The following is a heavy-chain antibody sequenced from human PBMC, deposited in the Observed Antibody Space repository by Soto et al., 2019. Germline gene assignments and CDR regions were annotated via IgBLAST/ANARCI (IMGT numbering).Heavy chain of an antibody. J-gene: IGHJ6*02. CDR1: GFTFGDYA. CDR3: TKTAMVRGDCGMDV. V-gene: IGHV3-49*04. D-gene: IGHD5-18*01. CDR2: IRSKAYGGTT. Sequence: PGGSLRLSCTASGFTFGDYAMSWVRQAPGKGLEWVGFIRSKAYGGTTEYAASVKGRFTISRDDSKSIAYLQMNSLKTEDTAVYYCTKTAMVRGDCGMDVWGQGTKVTVYS.